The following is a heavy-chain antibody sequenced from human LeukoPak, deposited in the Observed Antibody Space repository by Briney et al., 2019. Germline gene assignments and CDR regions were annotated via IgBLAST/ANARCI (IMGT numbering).Heavy chain of an antibody. CDR2: ISSSSSTI. V-gene: IGHV3-48*04. Sequence: GGSLRLSCEVSGFTFSSHAMGWVRQAPGKGLEWVSYISSSSSTIYYADSVKGRFTISRDNAKNSLYLQMNSLRAEDTAVYYCAKDISSWNPSEIDYWGQGTLVTVSS. D-gene: IGHD6-13*01. J-gene: IGHJ4*02. CDR3: AKDISSWNPSEIDY. CDR1: GFTFSSHA.